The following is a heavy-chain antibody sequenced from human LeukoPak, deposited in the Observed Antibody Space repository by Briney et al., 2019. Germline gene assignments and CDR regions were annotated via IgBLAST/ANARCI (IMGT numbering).Heavy chain of an antibody. J-gene: IGHJ4*02. V-gene: IGHV4-38-2*01. CDR1: GYSISSSCY. CDR2: IYHSGST. D-gene: IGHD2-15*01. Sequence: SETLSLTCAVSGYSISSSCYWGWLRPPPGKGLEWIGSIYHSGSTYYNSSLKSRVTISVDTSKNQFSLKLSSVTAADTAVYYCARVGRYCSGGSCFTRYYFDYWGQGTLVTVSS. CDR3: ARVGRYCSGGSCFTRYYFDY.